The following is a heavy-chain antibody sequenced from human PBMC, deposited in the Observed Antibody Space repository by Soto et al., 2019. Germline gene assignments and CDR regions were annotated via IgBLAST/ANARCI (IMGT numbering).Heavy chain of an antibody. CDR2: IYYSGST. V-gene: IGHV4-31*03. D-gene: IGHD1-26*01. CDR3: AREGGIVGATAADY. CDR1: GGSISSGGYY. Sequence: QVQLQESGPGLVKPSQTLSLTCTVSGGSISSGGYYWSWIRQHPGKGLEWIGYIYYSGSTYYNPSPKRRVTLSVDTSKSQFSLKLSSVTAADTAVYYCAREGGIVGATAADYWGQGTLVTVSS. J-gene: IGHJ4*02.